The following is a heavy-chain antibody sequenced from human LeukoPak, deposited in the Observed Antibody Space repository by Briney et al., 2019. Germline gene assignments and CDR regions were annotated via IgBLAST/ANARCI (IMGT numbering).Heavy chain of an antibody. CDR1: GFTFSSYG. D-gene: IGHD5-18*01. CDR3: ASTPGYSYGNDAFDI. CDR2: TRNKANTYTT. V-gene: IGHV3-72*01. Sequence: LSGGSLRLSCAASGFTFSSYGMHWVRQAPGKGLEWVGLTRNKANTYTTEYAASVKGRFTISRDDSKNSLYLQMNSLKTEDTAVYYCASTPGYSYGNDAFDIWGQGTMVTVSS. J-gene: IGHJ3*02.